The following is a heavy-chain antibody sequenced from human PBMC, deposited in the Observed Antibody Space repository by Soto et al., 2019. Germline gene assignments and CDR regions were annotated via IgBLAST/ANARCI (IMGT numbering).Heavy chain of an antibody. CDR2: ISYNGDNQ. D-gene: IGHD3-10*01. J-gene: IGHJ6*02. CDR1: GFTFNSYN. V-gene: IGHV3-30*03. CDR3: ARNSRGFGYQDGRDV. Sequence: QEQLVESGGDVVQPGRSLRLSCAAAGFTFNSYNMHWVRQAPGKGPEWVAVISYNGDNQYYLDSVKGRFTISRDNPNKKLYLEMNSLRPEDTDVYFCARNSRGFGYQDGRDVWGQGSTVIVSS.